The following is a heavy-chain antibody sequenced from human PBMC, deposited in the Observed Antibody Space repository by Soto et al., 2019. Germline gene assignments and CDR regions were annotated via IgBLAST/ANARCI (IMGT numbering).Heavy chain of an antibody. V-gene: IGHV3-21*01. D-gene: IGHD6-13*01. Sequence: EVQLVESGGGLVKPGGSLRLSCAASGFTFSSYSMNWVRQAPGKGLEWVSSISSSSSYIYYADSVKGRFTISRDNAKNSLDLQRNSLRGEGTAVYYCARDSPIEAANGGGMDVWGQGTTVTVSS. CDR3: ARDSPIEAANGGGMDV. J-gene: IGHJ6*02. CDR2: ISSSSSYI. CDR1: GFTFSSYS.